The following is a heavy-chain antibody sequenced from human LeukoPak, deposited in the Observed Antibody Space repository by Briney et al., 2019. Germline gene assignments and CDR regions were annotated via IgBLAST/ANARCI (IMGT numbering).Heavy chain of an antibody. V-gene: IGHV3-30-3*02. Sequence: GGSLRPSCAASGFTFSSYAMHWVRQAPGKGLEWVAVISYDGSNKYYADSVKGRFTISRDNSKNTLYLQMNSLRAEDTAVYYCAKSREPRKGIAAAGPPYYFDYWGQGTLVTVSS. D-gene: IGHD6-13*01. J-gene: IGHJ4*02. CDR2: ISYDGSNK. CDR1: GFTFSSYA. CDR3: AKSREPRKGIAAAGPPYYFDY.